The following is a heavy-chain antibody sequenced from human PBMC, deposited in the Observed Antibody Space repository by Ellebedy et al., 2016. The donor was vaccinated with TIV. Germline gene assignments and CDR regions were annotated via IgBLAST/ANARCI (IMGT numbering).Heavy chain of an antibody. CDR1: EYTFTMYN. J-gene: IGHJ4*02. CDR3: AREVEGPYFFDS. CDR2: INPSGGST. Sequence: AASVKVSCKTSEYTFTMYNVHWMRQAPGQGLKWMGRINPSGGSTSYAQKFQGRVTMTGDTSTGTVYMELRSLRSEDTAVYYCAREVEGPYFFDSWGQGTLVTVSS. D-gene: IGHD1-1*01. V-gene: IGHV1-46*01.